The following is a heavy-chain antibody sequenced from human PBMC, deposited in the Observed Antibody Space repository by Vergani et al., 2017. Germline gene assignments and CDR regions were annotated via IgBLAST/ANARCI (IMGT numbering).Heavy chain of an antibody. Sequence: QVQLQESGPGLVKPSQTLSLTYIVSGASVTSGDYYWTWVRQPAGKGLEWIGRIHTTGSTNYNPSLESRVTISMSASNNQFSLRLTSVAVADTALYYCARGHPLNLWGLGTLVTVSP. CDR2: IHTTGST. CDR3: ARGHPLNL. CDR1: GASVTSGDYY. V-gene: IGHV4-61*02. J-gene: IGHJ3*01.